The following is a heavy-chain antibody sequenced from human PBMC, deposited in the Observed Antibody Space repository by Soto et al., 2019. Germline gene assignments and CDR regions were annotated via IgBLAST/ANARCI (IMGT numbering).Heavy chain of an antibody. CDR2: ISNRGSPT. CDR1: GFTFSDYY. D-gene: IGHD2-8*01. J-gene: IGHJ4*02. CDR3: AKMEYGLYYYDY. V-gene: IGHV3-11*01. Sequence: GGSLRLSCAASGFTFSDYYMTWIRQAPGKGLEWVSYISNRGSPTYAESVKGRFTVSRDNARNSVYLQMSSLRAEDTAFYYCAKMEYGLYYYDYWGLGTLVTVSS.